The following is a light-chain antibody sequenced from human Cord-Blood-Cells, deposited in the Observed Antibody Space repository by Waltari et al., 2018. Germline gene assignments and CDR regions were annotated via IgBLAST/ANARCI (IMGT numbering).Light chain of an antibody. CDR3: SSYTSSSTLVV. Sequence: QSALTQPASVSGSPGQSLTISCTGTSRDVGGSNSVSWYQQPPGKAPKLMIYEVSNRPSGVSNRFSGSKSGNTASLTISGLQAEDEADYYCSSYTSSSTLVVFGGGTKLTVL. J-gene: IGLJ2*01. CDR2: EVS. CDR1: SRDVGGSNS. V-gene: IGLV2-14*01.